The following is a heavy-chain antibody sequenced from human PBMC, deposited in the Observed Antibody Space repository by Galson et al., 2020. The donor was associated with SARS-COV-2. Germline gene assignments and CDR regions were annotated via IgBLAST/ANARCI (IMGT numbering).Heavy chain of an antibody. CDR3: ARAYSGSYLSAFDI. CDR2: ISYDGSNK. Sequence: GESLKISCAASGFTFSSYAMHWVRQAPGKGREGGAVISYDGSNKYYADSVKGRFTISRDNSKNTLYLQMNSLRAEDTAVYYCARAYSGSYLSAFDIWGQGTMVTVSS. V-gene: IGHV3-30-3*01. D-gene: IGHD1-26*01. CDR1: GFTFSSYA. J-gene: IGHJ3*02.